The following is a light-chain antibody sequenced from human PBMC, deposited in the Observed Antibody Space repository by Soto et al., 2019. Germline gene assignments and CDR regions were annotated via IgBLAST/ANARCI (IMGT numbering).Light chain of an antibody. CDR1: SSNLWSGFD. CDR2: YND. CDR3: LYYDSSLSGHVV. J-gene: IGLJ7*01. V-gene: IGLV1-40*01. Sequence: QSVLTQPPSVSGAPGQRVTISCTGRSSNLWSGFDVQWYQQLPGTATKLLIYYNDNPPSGVPDRFSGSKSGTSASLSITGLQAYDAADYYCLYYDSSLSGHVVLGVGT.